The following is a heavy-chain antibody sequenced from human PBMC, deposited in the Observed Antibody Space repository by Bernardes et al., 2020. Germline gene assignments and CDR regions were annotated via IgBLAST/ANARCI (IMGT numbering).Heavy chain of an antibody. CDR3: ARENCLSTSCYTFFDY. CDR1: GFTFTDHA. V-gene: IGHV3-30-3*01. J-gene: IGHJ4*02. D-gene: IGHD2-2*02. Sequence: GSLRLSCAASGFTFTDHAIHWVRQAPGKGLEWVAPVPYDGNNKFYADSVKGRFTVSRDNSKNTVYLQMNSLRAEDTAVYYCARENCLSTSCYTFFDYWGQGTLVTVSS. CDR2: VPYDGNNK.